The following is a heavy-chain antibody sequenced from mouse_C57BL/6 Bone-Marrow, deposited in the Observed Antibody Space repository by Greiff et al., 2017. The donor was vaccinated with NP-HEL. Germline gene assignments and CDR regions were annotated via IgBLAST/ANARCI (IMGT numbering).Heavy chain of an antibody. CDR3: ARHYYYGSLFDD. Sequence: EVKLVESGGDLVKPGGSLKLSCAASGFTFSSYGMSWVRQTPDKRLEWVATISSGGSYTYYPDSVKGRFTISRDNAKNTLYLQMSSLKSEDTAMYYCARHYYYGSLFDDWGQGTTLTVSS. CDR2: ISSGGSYT. V-gene: IGHV5-6*01. J-gene: IGHJ2*01. D-gene: IGHD1-1*01. CDR1: GFTFSSYG.